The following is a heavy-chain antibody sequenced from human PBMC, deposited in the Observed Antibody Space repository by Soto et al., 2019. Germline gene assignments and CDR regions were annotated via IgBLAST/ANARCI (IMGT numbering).Heavy chain of an antibody. CDR2: IYYSGST. CDR1: GGSISSYY. J-gene: IGHJ2*01. CDR3: ARLAYCGGDCYAGGWYWYFDL. V-gene: IGHV4-59*01. Sequence: SETLSLTCTVSGGSISSYYWSWIRQPPGKGLEWIGYIYYSGSTNYNPSLKSRVTISVDTSKNQFSLKLSSVTAADTAVYFCARLAYCGGDCYAGGWYWYFDLWGCGTLVT. D-gene: IGHD2-21*02.